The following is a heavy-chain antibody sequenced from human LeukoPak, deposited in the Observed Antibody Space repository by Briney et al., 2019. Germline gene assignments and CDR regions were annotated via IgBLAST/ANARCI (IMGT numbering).Heavy chain of an antibody. D-gene: IGHD5-12*01. CDR1: GYTFTSYG. CDR2: ISAYNGNT. J-gene: IGHJ4*02. V-gene: IGHV1-18*01. Sequence: ASVKVSCKASGYTFTSYGISWVRQAPGQGLEWMGWISAYNGNTNYAQKLQGRVTMTTDTSTSTAYMGLRSLRSDDTAVYYCARGRYSGYDYYGFDYWGQGTLVTVSS. CDR3: ARGRYSGYDYYGFDY.